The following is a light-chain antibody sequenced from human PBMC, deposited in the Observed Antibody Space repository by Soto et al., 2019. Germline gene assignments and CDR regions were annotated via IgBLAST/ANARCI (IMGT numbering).Light chain of an antibody. CDR3: QQRSYWPWT. V-gene: IGKV3-11*01. J-gene: IGKJ1*01. Sequence: EIVLTQSPATLSLSPGERATLSCRASQSVSSYLAWYQQKPGQSPRLLIYDASNRATGIPARFSGSGSGTDFTLTISSLEPEDFAVYYCQQRSYWPWTFGRGTKV. CDR2: DAS. CDR1: QSVSSY.